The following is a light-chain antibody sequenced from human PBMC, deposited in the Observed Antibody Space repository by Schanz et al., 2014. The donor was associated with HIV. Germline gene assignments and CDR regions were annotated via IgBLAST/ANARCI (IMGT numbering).Light chain of an antibody. J-gene: IGLJ2*01. CDR1: SSDIDPSNY. CDR2: EDT. CDR3: SSYAGSTV. Sequence: QSVLTQPPSASGSPGQSVTISCIGTSSDIDPSNYVSWYQQYPGQAPRLIIYEDTKRPSGVSDRFSGSMSGNTASLTVSGLQAEDEADYYCSSYAGSTVFGGGTKLTVL. V-gene: IGLV2-8*01.